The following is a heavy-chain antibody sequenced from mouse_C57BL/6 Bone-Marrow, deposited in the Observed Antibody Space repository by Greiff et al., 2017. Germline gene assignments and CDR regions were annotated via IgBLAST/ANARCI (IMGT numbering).Heavy chain of an antibody. V-gene: IGHV3-6*01. D-gene: IGHD2-5*01. J-gene: IGHJ3*01. CDR1: GYSITSGYY. Sequence: EVKLVESGPGLVKPSQSLSLTCSVTGYSITSGYYWNWIRQFPGNKLEWMGYISYDGSNNYNPSLKNRISFTPDTSKNQFFLKLNSVTTEDTDTYYCARDSYYSRAWFAYWGQGTLVTVSA. CDR3: ARDSYYSRAWFAY. CDR2: ISYDGSN.